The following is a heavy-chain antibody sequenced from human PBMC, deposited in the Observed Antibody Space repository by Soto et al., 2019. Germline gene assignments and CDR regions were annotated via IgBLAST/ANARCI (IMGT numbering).Heavy chain of an antibody. CDR3: ARDVAVPGESDRFDQ. CDR1: GDSITTNKW. D-gene: IGHD6-19*01. CDR2: VYHTGLT. J-gene: IGHJ4*02. Sequence: SETLSLTCAVSGDSITTNKWWSWVRQPPGKGLEWIGEVYHTGLTDYNSSLKSRVTMSVDTSKNQFSLKLTSVTAADTAMYYCARDVAVPGESDRFDQWGQGTLVTVSS. V-gene: IGHV4-4*02.